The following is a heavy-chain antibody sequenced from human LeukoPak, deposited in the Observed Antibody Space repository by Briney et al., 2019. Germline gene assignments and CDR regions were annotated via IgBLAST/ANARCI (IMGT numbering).Heavy chain of an antibody. V-gene: IGHV3-48*01. Sequence: PGGSLRLSCAASGFTFSSYALNWVRQAPGKGLEWVSYISSSSTIYYTDSVKGRFTISRDNAKNSLYLQMNSLRAEDTAVYYCARDFATWGYYYYGMDVWGQGTTVTVSS. D-gene: IGHD1-26*01. CDR2: ISSSSTI. CDR3: ARDFATWGYYYYGMDV. CDR1: GFTFSSYA. J-gene: IGHJ6*02.